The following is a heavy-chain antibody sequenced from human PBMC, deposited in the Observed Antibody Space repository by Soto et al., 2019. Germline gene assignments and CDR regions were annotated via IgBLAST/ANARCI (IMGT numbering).Heavy chain of an antibody. D-gene: IGHD6-19*01. Sequence: QVQLVESGGGVVQPGRSLRLSCAASGFIFSSYGMQWVRQAPGKGLEWVAVIWYDGSNKYYADSVKGRFTISRDNSKNTLYLQKNSLSAEDTAVYYCARRAGSADVGYWGQGTLVTVAS. V-gene: IGHV3-33*01. CDR3: ARRAGSADVGY. CDR2: IWYDGSNK. CDR1: GFIFSSYG. J-gene: IGHJ4*02.